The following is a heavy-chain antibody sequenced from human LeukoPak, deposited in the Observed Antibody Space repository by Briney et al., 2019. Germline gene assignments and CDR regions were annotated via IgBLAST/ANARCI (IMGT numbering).Heavy chain of an antibody. CDR3: ARTYSSSSWFDP. D-gene: IGHD6-6*01. J-gene: IGHJ5*02. V-gene: IGHV1-18*01. CDR2: ISPYSGNT. Sequence: ASVKVSCKASGYSFTSYGISWVRQAPGQGPEWMGWISPYSGNTNLAQKFQGRVTMTTHTSTSTAYMELRSLRSDDTAVYYCARTYSSSSWFDPWGQGTLVTVSS. CDR1: GYSFTSYG.